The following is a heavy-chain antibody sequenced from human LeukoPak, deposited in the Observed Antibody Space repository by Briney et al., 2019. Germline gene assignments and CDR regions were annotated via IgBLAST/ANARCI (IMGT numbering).Heavy chain of an antibody. CDR3: ARITMIVVVITP. Sequence: PSETLSLTCAVYGGSFSGYYWGWIRQPPGKGLEWIGSIYYSGSTYYNPSLKSRVTISVDTSKNQSSLKLSSVTAADTAVYYCARITMIVVVITPWGQGTLVTVSS. D-gene: IGHD3-22*01. CDR1: GGSFSGYY. V-gene: IGHV4-39*01. J-gene: IGHJ5*02. CDR2: IYYSGST.